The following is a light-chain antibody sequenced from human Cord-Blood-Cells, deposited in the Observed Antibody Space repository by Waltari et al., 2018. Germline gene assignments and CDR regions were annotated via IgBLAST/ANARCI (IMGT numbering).Light chain of an antibody. J-gene: IGLJ1*01. CDR3: CSYAGIRTYV. CDR1: SSDVGRYNL. Sequence: QSALTQPASVSGSPGQSITISCPGTSSDVGRYNLVSWYQQHPGKAPKLMIYEVSKRPFGVSKRCSGTKSGNTASLTSSGLQAKDEADYYCCSYAGIRTYVFGTGTKVTVL. CDR2: EVS. V-gene: IGLV2-23*02.